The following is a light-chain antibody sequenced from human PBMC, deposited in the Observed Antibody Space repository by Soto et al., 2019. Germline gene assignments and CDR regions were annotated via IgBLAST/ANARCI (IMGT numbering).Light chain of an antibody. Sequence: DLQMTQSPSSLSASVGDRVTITCRASQSISSYLNWYQQKPGKAPKLLIYAASTLQSGVPSRFSVSGAGTDFTLTISCLQPEEFTSYYWQQSYRSPSTFGQGTRL. V-gene: IGKV1-39*01. CDR1: QSISSY. J-gene: IGKJ5*01. CDR3: QQSYRSPST. CDR2: AAS.